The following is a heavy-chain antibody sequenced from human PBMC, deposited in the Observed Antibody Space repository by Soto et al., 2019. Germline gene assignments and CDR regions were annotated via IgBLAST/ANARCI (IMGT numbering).Heavy chain of an antibody. CDR1: GYTFTSYD. Sequence: QVQLVQSGAEVKKPGASVKVSCKASGYTFTSYDINWVRQATGQGFEYLGWMNPNSGNTGYVKKFQGRVTRTRDTSMSTANMELRSLRSEDTAVYYCAGGIKYGDYSGWFAPGGPGPLVTVSS. CDR2: MNPNSGNT. CDR3: AGGIKYGDYSGWFAP. V-gene: IGHV1-8*01. J-gene: IGHJ5*02. D-gene: IGHD4-17*01.